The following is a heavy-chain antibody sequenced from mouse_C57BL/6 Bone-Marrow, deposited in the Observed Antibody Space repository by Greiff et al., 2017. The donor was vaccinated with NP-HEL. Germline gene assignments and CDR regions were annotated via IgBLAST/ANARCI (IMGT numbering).Heavy chain of an antibody. J-gene: IGHJ1*03. V-gene: IGHV1-7*01. Sequence: VQLQQSGAELAKPGASVKLSCKASGYTFTSYWMHWVNQRPGHGLEWIGYINPSSGYTKYNQKFKEKATLTADKSSSTDYMQLSSLTYDDSAVYCGANCYGSSYWYFDVWGTGTTVTVAS. CDR3: ANCYGSSYWYFDV. CDR1: GYTFTSYW. D-gene: IGHD1-1*01. CDR2: INPSSGYT.